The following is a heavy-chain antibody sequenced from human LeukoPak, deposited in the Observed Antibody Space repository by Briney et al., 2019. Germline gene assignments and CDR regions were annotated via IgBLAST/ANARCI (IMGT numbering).Heavy chain of an antibody. CDR1: GFTFSSYW. CDR3: ARDLDPKRGLD. V-gene: IGHV3-7*01. CDR2: IKQDGSER. D-gene: IGHD1-1*01. Sequence: GGALRLSCAASGFTFSSYWMSWVRQAPGKGLEWVANIKQDGSERYDVDAVKGRFTVSGDHAKNSLYLQIHSLRAEDTAVYYCARDLDPKRGLDWGQGTMVPVSS. J-gene: IGHJ3*01.